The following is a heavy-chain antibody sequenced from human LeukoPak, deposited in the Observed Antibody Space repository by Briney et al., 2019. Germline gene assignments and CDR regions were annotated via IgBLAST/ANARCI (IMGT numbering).Heavy chain of an antibody. Sequence: ASVKVSCKASGYTFTSYYMHWVRQAPGQGLEWMGIINPSGGSTSYAQKFQGRVTMTRDTSTSTVYMELSSLRSEDTAVYYCARAISQLPPYNWLDPWGQGTLVTVSS. CDR3: ARAISQLPPYNWLDP. D-gene: IGHD2-2*01. V-gene: IGHV1-46*03. CDR1: GYTFTSYY. CDR2: INPSGGST. J-gene: IGHJ5*02.